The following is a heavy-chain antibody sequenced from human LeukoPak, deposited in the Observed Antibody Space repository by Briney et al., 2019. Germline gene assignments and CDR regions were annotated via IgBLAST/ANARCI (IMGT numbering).Heavy chain of an antibody. CDR2: IFYTGST. D-gene: IGHD3-10*01. CDR3: ARGSRNGSGSFSDY. CDR1: RGSLDSSY. Sequence: SETLSLTCTDSRGSLDSSYWSWIRQPPREGLERIGYIFYTGSTNYNPSLKSRVTISVDTSKTQLSLTLSSVTAADTAVYYCARGSRNGSGSFSDYWGQGTLVTVSS. V-gene: IGHV4-59*01. J-gene: IGHJ4*02.